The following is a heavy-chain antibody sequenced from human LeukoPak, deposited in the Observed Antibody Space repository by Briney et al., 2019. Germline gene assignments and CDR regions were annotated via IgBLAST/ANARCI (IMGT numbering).Heavy chain of an antibody. V-gene: IGHV1-2*02. CDR3: AREGIAVAGMDY. J-gene: IGHJ4*02. Sequence: ASVKVSCKASGYTFTGYYMHWVRQAPGQGLEWMGWINPNSGGTNYAQKFQGRVTMTRDTSISTAYMELSRLRSDDTAVYYCAREGIAVAGMDYWVRGTLVTVSS. CDR1: GYTFTGYY. D-gene: IGHD6-19*01. CDR2: INPNSGGT.